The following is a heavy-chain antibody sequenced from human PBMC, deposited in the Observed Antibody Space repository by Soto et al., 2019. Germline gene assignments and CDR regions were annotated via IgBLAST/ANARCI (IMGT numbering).Heavy chain of an antibody. J-gene: IGHJ4*02. CDR3: ARAQITMLVVSYFDY. V-gene: IGHV4-31*03. CDR2: IYYSGST. CDR1: GGSISSGGYY. D-gene: IGHD3-22*01. Sequence: SETLSLTCTVSGGSISSGGYYWSWIRQHPGKGLEWIGYIYYSGSTYYNPSLKSRVTISVDTSKNQFSLKLSSVTAADTAVYYCARAQITMLVVSYFDYWGQGTLVTVSS.